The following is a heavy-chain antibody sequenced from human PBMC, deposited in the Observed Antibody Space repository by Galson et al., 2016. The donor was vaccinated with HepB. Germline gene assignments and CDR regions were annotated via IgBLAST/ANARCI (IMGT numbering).Heavy chain of an antibody. CDR3: AHSRKYYYDSGSHSLDS. Sequence: PALVKPTQTLTLTCTFSGFSLSSSGVGVGWIRQPPGKGLEWLALIYWDDDKRYIPSLRNRLTITKDTSKNQVVLTMTNVDPVDTATYYCAHSRKYYYDSGSHSLDSWGQGTLVTVSS. D-gene: IGHD3-10*01. J-gene: IGHJ4*02. CDR2: IYWDDDK. CDR1: GFSLSSSGVG. V-gene: IGHV2-5*02.